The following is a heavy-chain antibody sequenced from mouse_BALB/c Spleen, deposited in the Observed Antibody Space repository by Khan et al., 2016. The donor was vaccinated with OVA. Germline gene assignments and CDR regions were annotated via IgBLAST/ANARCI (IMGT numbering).Heavy chain of an antibody. J-gene: IGHJ3*01. Sequence: VQLKQSEAELVRPGALVKLSCKASGFNIRDYYMHWVKQRPDQGLELIGWIDPENGHTIYDPKFQGKASITADTSSNTAYLQLSSLTSEDTAVYYCARRGYGNYWFAYWGQGTLVTVSA. CDR3: ARRGYGNYWFAY. D-gene: IGHD2-1*01. CDR2: IDPENGHT. V-gene: IGHV14-1*02. CDR1: GFNIRDYY.